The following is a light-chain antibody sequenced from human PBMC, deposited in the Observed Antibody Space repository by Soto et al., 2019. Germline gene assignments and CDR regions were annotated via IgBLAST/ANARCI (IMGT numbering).Light chain of an antibody. V-gene: IGKV3-20*01. CDR1: QSVSSNY. CDR3: QQYGSSPPYT. Sequence: EIVLTRSPGTLSLSPGERATLSCRASQSVSSNYLAWYQQKPGQAPRLVIYGASNRATGIPDRFSGSGSGTDFTLTINRLEPEDFAVYYCQQYGSSPPYTFGQGTKLDIK. CDR2: GAS. J-gene: IGKJ2*01.